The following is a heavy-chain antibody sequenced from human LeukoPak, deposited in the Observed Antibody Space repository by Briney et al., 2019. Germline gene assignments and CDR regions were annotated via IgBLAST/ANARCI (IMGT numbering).Heavy chain of an antibody. CDR1: GGSISSYY. J-gene: IGHJ4*02. CDR2: IYHSGST. V-gene: IGHV4-38-2*02. CDR3: ARDKPHCSGGSCYSGAIDY. Sequence: PSETLSLTCTVSGGSISSYYWSWIRQPPGKGLEWIGSIYHSGSTYYNPSLKSRVTISVDTSKNQFSLKLSSVTAADTAVYYCARDKPHCSGGSCYSGAIDYWGQGTLVTVSS. D-gene: IGHD2-15*01.